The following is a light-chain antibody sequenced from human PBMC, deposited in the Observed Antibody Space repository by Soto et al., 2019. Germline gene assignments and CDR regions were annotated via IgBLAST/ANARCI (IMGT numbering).Light chain of an antibody. J-gene: IGKJ1*01. CDR1: QSISSY. CDR2: AAS. V-gene: IGKV1-39*01. CDR3: QQSYITLRT. Sequence: DIQMTQSPSSLSASVGDRVTITCRASQSISSYLNWYQQKPGKAPKLLIYAASSLQSGVPSRFSGSGSGTDFTLTISSLQPEYFANYYCQQSYITLRTSRKGTEV.